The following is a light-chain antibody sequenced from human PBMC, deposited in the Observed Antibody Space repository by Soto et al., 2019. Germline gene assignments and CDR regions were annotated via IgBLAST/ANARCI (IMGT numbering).Light chain of an antibody. CDR2: GAS. CDR1: QSVRSY. V-gene: IGKV3-15*01. CDR3: QQYADWPRT. J-gene: IGKJ1*01. Sequence: EVVMTQSPATLSVSPGERATLSCGASQSVRSYLAWYQQKPGQAPRLLIHGASTRATGIPARFSGSGSGTEFTLTISSLQSEDFAVYFCQQYADWPRTFGQGTKVDIK.